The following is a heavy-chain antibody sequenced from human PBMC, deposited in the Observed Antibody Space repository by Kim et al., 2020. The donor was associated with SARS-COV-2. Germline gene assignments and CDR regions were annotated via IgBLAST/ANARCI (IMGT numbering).Heavy chain of an antibody. CDR2: ISGSGGST. Sequence: GGSLRLSCAASGFTFSSYAMSWVRQAPGKGLEWVSAISGSGGSTYYADSVKGRFTISRDNSKNTLYLQMNSLRAEDTAVYYCAIQYSREDYYGMDVWGQGTTVTVSS. D-gene: IGHD6-6*01. CDR3: AIQYSREDYYGMDV. V-gene: IGHV3-23*01. CDR1: GFTFSSYA. J-gene: IGHJ6*02.